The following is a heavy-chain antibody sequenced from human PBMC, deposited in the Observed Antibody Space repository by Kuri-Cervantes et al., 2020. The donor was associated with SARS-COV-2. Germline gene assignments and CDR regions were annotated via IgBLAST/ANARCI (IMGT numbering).Heavy chain of an antibody. J-gene: IGHJ4*02. CDR1: GFTFSSYA. Sequence: GESLKISCAASGFTFSSYAMHWVRQAPGKGPEWVVVITHNGNKNFYIDSVKGRFTISRDNSKNTVYLQMDRMRAEDTALYYCARDGFDLWGQGILVTVSS. CDR2: ITHNGNKN. V-gene: IGHV3-30*04. CDR3: ARDGFDL.